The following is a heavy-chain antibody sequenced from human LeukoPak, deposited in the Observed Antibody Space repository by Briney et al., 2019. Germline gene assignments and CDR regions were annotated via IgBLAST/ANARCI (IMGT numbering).Heavy chain of an antibody. CDR2: INTNSGGT. Sequence: ASVKVSCKASGYTFTGYYIHWVRQAPGQGLEWMGWINTNSGGTNYAQKFQGRVTMTRDTSISTAYMELSRLGSDDTAVYYCARDWDIAVAFFDCWGQGTLVTVSS. D-gene: IGHD6-19*01. CDR1: GYTFTGYY. J-gene: IGHJ4*02. CDR3: ARDWDIAVAFFDC. V-gene: IGHV1-2*02.